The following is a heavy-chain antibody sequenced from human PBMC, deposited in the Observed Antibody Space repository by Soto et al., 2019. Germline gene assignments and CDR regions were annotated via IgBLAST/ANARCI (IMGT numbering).Heavy chain of an antibody. CDR2: ISAYNGNT. CDR3: VRFSYYDSSGPTYYFDY. CDR1: GYTFTSYG. V-gene: IGHV1-18*01. J-gene: IGHJ4*02. Sequence: ASVKVSCKASGYTFTSYGISWVRQAPGQGLEWMGWISAYNGNTNYAQKLQGRVTMTTDTSTSTAYMELRSLRSDDTAVYYCVRFSYYDSSGPTYYFDYWGQGTLVTVSS. D-gene: IGHD3-22*01.